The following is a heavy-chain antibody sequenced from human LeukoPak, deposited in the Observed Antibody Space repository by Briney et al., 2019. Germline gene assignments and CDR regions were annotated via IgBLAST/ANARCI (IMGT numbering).Heavy chain of an antibody. CDR1: GFSFRSFD. D-gene: IGHD3-22*01. CDR3: ARLFYDSSGYYDY. V-gene: IGHV3-23*01. Sequence: GSLRLSCEASGFSFRSFDMSWVRQAPGKGLEWVSVISGSGGSTYYADSVKGRFTISRDNSENTLYLQMNSLRAEDTAVYYCARLFYDSSGYYDYWGQGTLVTVSS. CDR2: ISGSGGST. J-gene: IGHJ4*02.